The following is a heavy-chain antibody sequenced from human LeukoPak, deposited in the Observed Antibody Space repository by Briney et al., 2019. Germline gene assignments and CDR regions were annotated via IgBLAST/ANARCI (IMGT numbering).Heavy chain of an antibody. CDR3: ARHDDIHLIENGFDT. CDR2: IYDSRGT. D-gene: IGHD3-9*01. Sequence: SETLSLTCTVSGGSINYYYWSWIRQPPAKGLEWIGYIYDSRGTLYSPSLKSRVTMSVDTSNNQFSLRLSSVTAADTAVYYCARHDDIHLIENGFDTWGQGTLVTVSS. J-gene: IGHJ5*02. V-gene: IGHV4-59*08. CDR1: GGSINYYY.